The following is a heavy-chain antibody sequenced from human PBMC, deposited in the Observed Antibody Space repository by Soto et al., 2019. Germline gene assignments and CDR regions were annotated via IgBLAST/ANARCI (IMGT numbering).Heavy chain of an antibody. CDR1: GFIFRTYA. D-gene: IGHD1-26*01. CDR2: MVGDGSSS. J-gene: IGHJ4*02. CDR3: AKDLRPDGRYDLDY. V-gene: IGHV3-23*01. Sequence: EVQLLESGGGLAQPGGSLRLSCAASGFIFRTYAMNWVRQAPGKGLEWVSVMVGDGSSSDYADSVRGRFTISRDNSKNTLYLQMNNLRAEDTAVYYCAKDLRPDGRYDLDYWVQGTLVTVSS.